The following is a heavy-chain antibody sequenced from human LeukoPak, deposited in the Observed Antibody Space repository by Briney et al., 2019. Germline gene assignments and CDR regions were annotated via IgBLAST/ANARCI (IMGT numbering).Heavy chain of an antibody. CDR3: ARGVVIAPQTFDY. Sequence: PGGSLRLSCAASGFTFSSDAMSWVRQAPGKGLEWVSAISGSGGSTYYADSVKSRFTISRDNAKNSLYLQMNSLRAEDTAVYYCARGVVIAPQTFDYWGQGTLVTVSS. CDR2: ISGSGGST. CDR1: GFTFSSDA. D-gene: IGHD2-21*01. V-gene: IGHV3-23*01. J-gene: IGHJ4*02.